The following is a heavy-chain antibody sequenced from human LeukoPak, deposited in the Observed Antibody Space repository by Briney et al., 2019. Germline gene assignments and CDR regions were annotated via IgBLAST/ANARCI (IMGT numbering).Heavy chain of an antibody. D-gene: IGHD2-2*01. CDR2: INPNSGGT. Sequence: LGASVKVSCTASGYTFTGYYMHWVRQAPGQGLEWMGWINPNSGGTNYAQKFQGRVTMTRDTSISTAYMELSRLRSDDTAVYYCARDQDIADIVVVPAAFDYWGQGTLVTVSS. CDR1: GYTFTGYY. J-gene: IGHJ4*02. V-gene: IGHV1-2*02. CDR3: ARDQDIADIVVVPAAFDY.